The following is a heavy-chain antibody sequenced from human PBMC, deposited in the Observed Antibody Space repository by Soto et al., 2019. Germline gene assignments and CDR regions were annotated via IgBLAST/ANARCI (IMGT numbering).Heavy chain of an antibody. Sequence: PSGTLSLTCTVSGGSISSSSNYWGWIRQPPGKGREWIGGINHSGSTNYNPSLKSRVTISVDTSKTQFSLKLSSVTAAETAVYYCARVFGRSRWHYYYSSMDVWGQGTTGTGS. CDR1: GGSISSSSNY. J-gene: IGHJ6*02. D-gene: IGHD6-13*01. CDR2: INHSGST. CDR3: ARVFGRSRWHYYYSSMDV. V-gene: IGHV4-39*07.